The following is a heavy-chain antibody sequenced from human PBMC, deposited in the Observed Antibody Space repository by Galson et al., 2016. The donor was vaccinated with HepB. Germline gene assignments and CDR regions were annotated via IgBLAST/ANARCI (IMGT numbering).Heavy chain of an antibody. CDR3: ARTQSYYSSGLYYVGGEGFDI. V-gene: IGHV2-70*01. D-gene: IGHD3-22*01. CDR1: GFSLSTSGMC. Sequence: PALVKPTQTLTLTCTFSGFSLSTSGMCVSWIRQPPGKALEWLAHISWDDDKYYSTSLKTRLTISKDTSKNQVVLTMTNMDPVDTATYYCARTQSYYSSGLYYVGGEGFDIWGQGTMLTVSS. J-gene: IGHJ3*02. CDR2: ISWDDDK.